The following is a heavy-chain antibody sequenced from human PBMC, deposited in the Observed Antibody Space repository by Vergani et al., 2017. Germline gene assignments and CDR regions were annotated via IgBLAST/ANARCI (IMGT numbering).Heavy chain of an antibody. CDR1: GGSFSGYY. CDR3: ARGRGERCTNGVCYYYYYYMDV. D-gene: IGHD2-8*01. CDR2: INHSGST. V-gene: IGHV4-34*01. J-gene: IGHJ6*03. Sequence: QVQLQQWGAGLLKPSETLSLTCAVYGGSFSGYYWSWIRQPPGKGLEWIGEINHSGSTNYNPSLKSRVTISVDTSKNQFSLKLSSVTAADTAVYHCARGRGERCTNGVCYYYYYYMDVRGKGTTVTVSS.